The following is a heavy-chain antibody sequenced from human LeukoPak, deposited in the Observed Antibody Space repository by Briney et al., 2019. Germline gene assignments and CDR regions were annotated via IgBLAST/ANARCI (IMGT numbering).Heavy chain of an antibody. CDR2: IYTSGST. D-gene: IGHD5-24*01. CDR1: GGSISSGSYY. Sequence: SETLSLTCTVSGGSISSGSYYWSWIRQSAGKGLEWIGRIYTSGSTNYNPSLKSRVTISVDTSKNQFSLKLSSVTAADTAVYYCARDMATSIGGFDYWGQGTLVTVSS. J-gene: IGHJ4*02. CDR3: ARDMATSIGGFDY. V-gene: IGHV4-61*02.